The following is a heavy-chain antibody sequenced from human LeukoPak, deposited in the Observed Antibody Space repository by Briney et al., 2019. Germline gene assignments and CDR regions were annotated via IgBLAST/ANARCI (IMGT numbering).Heavy chain of an antibody. D-gene: IGHD6-13*01. CDR2: VSGDGDGK. CDR1: GFTFSTYA. V-gene: IGHV3-30*18. Sequence: GGSLRLSCAASGFTFSTYAMHWVRQAPGRGLERVAVVSGDGDGKYYVDSVKGRFTISRDNSRNTLYLQMNSLRPDDTAVYYCAKDGPFSIAAAATYSQIDYWGQGTLVTVSS. J-gene: IGHJ4*02. CDR3: AKDGPFSIAAAATYSQIDY.